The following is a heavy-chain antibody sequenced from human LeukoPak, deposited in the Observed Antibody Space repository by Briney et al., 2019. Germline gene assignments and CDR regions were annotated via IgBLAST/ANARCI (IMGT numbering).Heavy chain of an antibody. D-gene: IGHD3-16*01. CDR3: AKDIGLKRGYYFDY. CDR1: GFTFDDYG. Sequence: GTLRLSCAAFGFTFDDYGLSWVRQAPGQGLEWVSGINWNGGSTGYADSVRGRFTISRDNAKNSLYLQMNSLRAGDTAVYYCAKDIGLKRGYYFDYWGQGTLVTVSS. V-gene: IGHV3-20*04. CDR2: INWNGGST. J-gene: IGHJ4*02.